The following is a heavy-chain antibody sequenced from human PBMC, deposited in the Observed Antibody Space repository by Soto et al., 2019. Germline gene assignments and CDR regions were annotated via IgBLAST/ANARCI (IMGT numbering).Heavy chain of an antibody. CDR1: GGSISSGGYS. J-gene: IGHJ4*02. V-gene: IGHV4-31*03. Sequence: PSETLSLTCTVSGGSISSGGYSWSLIRWIRQHPGKGLEWIGYIYYSGSTYYNPSLKSRVTISVDTSKNQFSLKLSSVTAADTAVYYCARFGGNYLNYFDYWGQGTLVTVSS. D-gene: IGHD3-16*01. CDR3: ARFGGNYLNYFDY. CDR2: IYYSGST.